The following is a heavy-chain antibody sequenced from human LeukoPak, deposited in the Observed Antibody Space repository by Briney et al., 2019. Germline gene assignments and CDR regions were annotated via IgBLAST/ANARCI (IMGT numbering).Heavy chain of an antibody. D-gene: IGHD1-26*01. J-gene: IGHJ4*02. CDR3: ARQTSGSSQAFDY. V-gene: IGHV1-2*02. Sequence: GASVKVSCKASGYTFTSYGISWVRQAPGQGLEWMGWINPNSGGTNYAQKFQGRVTMTRDTSISTAYMELSRLRSDDTAVYYCARQTSGSSQAFDYWGQGTLVTVSS. CDR1: GYTFTSYG. CDR2: INPNSGGT.